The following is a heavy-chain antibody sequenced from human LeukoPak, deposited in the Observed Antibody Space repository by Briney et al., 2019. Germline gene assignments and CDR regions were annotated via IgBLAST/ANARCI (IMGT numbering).Heavy chain of an antibody. V-gene: IGHV3-7*01. CDR2: IKQDGSEK. D-gene: IGHD6-19*01. Sequence: GGSLRLSCAASGFTFNNYNMNWVRQAPGKGLEWVANIKQDGSEKYYVDSVKGRFTISRDNAKNSLYLQMNSLRAEDTAVYYCARGASSGWYVNYFDYWGQGTLVTVSS. CDR1: GFTFNNYN. J-gene: IGHJ4*02. CDR3: ARGASSGWYVNYFDY.